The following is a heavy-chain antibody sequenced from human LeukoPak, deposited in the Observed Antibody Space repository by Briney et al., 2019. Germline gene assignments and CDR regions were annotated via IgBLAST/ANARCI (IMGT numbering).Heavy chain of an antibody. J-gene: IGHJ4*02. CDR2: ISSSGSTI. V-gene: IGHV3-48*04. D-gene: IGHD6-19*01. CDR3: ASRNSKWLVNYFDY. CDR1: GFTFSSYS. Sequence: GGSLRLSCAASGFTFSSYSMNWVRQAPGKGLEWVSSISSSGSTIYYADSVKGRFTISRDNAKNSLYLQMNSLRAEDTAVYYCASRNSKWLVNYFDYWGQGTQVTVSS.